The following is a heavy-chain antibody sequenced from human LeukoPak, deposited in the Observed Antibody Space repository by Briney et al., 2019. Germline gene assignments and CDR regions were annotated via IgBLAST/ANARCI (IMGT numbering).Heavy chain of an antibody. Sequence: GGSLRLSCAASGFTFSSYSMNWVRQAPGKGLEWVSSISSSSSYIYYADSVKGRFTISRDNAKNSLYLRMNSLRAEDTAVYYCARDSRDGSGSYYVDYWGQGTLVTVSS. CDR3: ARDSRDGSGSYYVDY. CDR1: GFTFSSYS. D-gene: IGHD3-10*01. J-gene: IGHJ4*02. V-gene: IGHV3-21*01. CDR2: ISSSSSYI.